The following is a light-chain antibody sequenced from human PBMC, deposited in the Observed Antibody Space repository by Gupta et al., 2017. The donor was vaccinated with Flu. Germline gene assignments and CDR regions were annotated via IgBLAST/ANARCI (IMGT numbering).Light chain of an antibody. Sequence: IVLTQSPGTLSLSPGERATLSCRASQSISSIYLAWYQQKPGQAPRRLIYGASSRATGIPDRFSGSGSGTDFTLTISRLEPEDFAVYYCQQYGSSPYSFGQGTKLEIK. CDR1: QSISSIY. CDR2: GAS. CDR3: QQYGSSPYS. V-gene: IGKV3-20*01. J-gene: IGKJ2*03.